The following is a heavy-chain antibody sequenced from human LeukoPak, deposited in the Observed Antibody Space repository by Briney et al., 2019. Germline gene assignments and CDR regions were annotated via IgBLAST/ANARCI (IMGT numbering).Heavy chain of an antibody. J-gene: IGHJ4*02. CDR1: GGSISSYY. Sequence: PSETLSLTCTVSGGSISSYYWSWIRQPPGKGLEWIGYIYYSGSTNYNPSLKSRVTISVDTSKNQFSLKLSSVTAADTAVYYCAILYYYDSSGYPDYWGQGTLVTVSS. V-gene: IGHV4-59*08. CDR2: IYYSGST. CDR3: AILYYYDSSGYPDY. D-gene: IGHD3-22*01.